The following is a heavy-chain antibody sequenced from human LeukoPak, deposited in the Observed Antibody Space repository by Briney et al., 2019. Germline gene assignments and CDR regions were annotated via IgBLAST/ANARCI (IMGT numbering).Heavy chain of an antibody. CDR3: ANKRGISGIHYYYYGMDV. V-gene: IGHV1-18*01. CDR2: ISPDNGDT. J-gene: IGHJ6*02. CDR1: GYTFTNYG. D-gene: IGHD1-26*01. Sequence: ASVKVSCKASGYTFTNYGISWVRQAPGQGLEWIGWISPDNGDTNYAQNLQGRVTMTTDTSTSTAYMELRSLRSDDTAVYYCANKRGISGIHYYYYGMDVWGQGTTVTVSS.